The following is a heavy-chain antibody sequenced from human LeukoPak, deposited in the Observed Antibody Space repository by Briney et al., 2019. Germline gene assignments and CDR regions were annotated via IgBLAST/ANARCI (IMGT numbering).Heavy chain of an antibody. CDR1: GFTLSSYW. D-gene: IGHD5-12*01. CDR2: IGNKDNSYTT. V-gene: IGHV3-72*01. CDR3: VRGYSGLSVYAFDI. Sequence: PGGSLRLSCVASGFTLSSYWMSWVRQAPGKGLEWVGRIGNKDNSYTTEYAASVKGRFTISRDDSKNSLYLQMNGLKTEDTAVYHCVRGYSGLSVYAFDIWGQGTMVTVSS. J-gene: IGHJ3*02.